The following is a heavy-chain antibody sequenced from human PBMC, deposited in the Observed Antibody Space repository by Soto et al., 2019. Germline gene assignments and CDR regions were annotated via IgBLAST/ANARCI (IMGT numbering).Heavy chain of an antibody. Sequence: PGGSLRLSCAASGFTVGSYAMTWVRQAPGKGLEWVSAISGSGGSTYYADSVKGRFTISRDNSKNTLYLQMNSLRAEDTAVYYCASTVTLDYWGQGTLVTVSS. V-gene: IGHV3-23*01. CDR3: ASTVTLDY. D-gene: IGHD4-17*01. CDR1: GFTVGSYA. CDR2: ISGSGGST. J-gene: IGHJ4*02.